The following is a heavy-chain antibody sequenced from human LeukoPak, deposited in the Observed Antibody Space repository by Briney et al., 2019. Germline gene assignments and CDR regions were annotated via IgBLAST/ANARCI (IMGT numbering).Heavy chain of an antibody. D-gene: IGHD6-13*01. J-gene: IGHJ3*02. Sequence: GASVKVSCKASGYTFTSYDINWVRQATGQGLEWMGWINPNSGGTNYAQKFQGRVTMTRDTSISTAYMELSRLRSDDTAVYYCARGPYSSSWYKSGSKDAFDIWGQGTMVTVSS. CDR3: ARGPYSSSWYKSGSKDAFDI. CDR2: INPNSGGT. CDR1: GYTFTSYD. V-gene: IGHV1-2*02.